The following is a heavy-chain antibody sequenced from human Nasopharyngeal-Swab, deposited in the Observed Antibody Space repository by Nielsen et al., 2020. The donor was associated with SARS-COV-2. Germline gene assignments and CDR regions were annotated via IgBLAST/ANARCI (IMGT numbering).Heavy chain of an antibody. D-gene: IGHD3-3*01. CDR2: IKQDGSEK. CDR3: ARDKGTIFGVVTSSYYYGMDV. J-gene: IGHJ6*02. Sequence: GGSLRLSCAASGFSFSTYWMTWVRQAPGKGLEWVANIKQDGSEKYYVDSVKGRFTVSRDNPKNLLYLQVNSLRAEDTAVYYCARDKGTIFGVVTSSYYYGMDVWGQGTTVTVSS. CDR1: GFSFSTYW. V-gene: IGHV3-7*03.